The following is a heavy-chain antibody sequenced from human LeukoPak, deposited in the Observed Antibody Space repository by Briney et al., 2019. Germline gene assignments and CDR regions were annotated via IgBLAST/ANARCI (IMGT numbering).Heavy chain of an antibody. Sequence: SETLSLTCTVSGGSISSYYWSWIRQPPGKGLEWIGYIYYSGSTHYNPSLKSRVTISVDTSKNQFSLKLSSVTAADTAVYYCARDLGYDSSSYFDYWGQGTLVTVSS. CDR1: GGSISSYY. CDR3: ARDLGYDSSSYFDY. V-gene: IGHV4-59*01. J-gene: IGHJ4*02. CDR2: IYYSGST. D-gene: IGHD3-22*01.